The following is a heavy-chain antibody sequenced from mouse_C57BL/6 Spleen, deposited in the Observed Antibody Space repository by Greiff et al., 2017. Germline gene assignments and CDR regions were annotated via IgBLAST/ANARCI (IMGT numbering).Heavy chain of an antibody. Sequence: VQLQQSGPGLVKPSQSLSLTCSVTGYSITSGYYWNWIRQFPGNKLEWMGYISYDGSNNYNPSLKNRITITRDTSKNQFILKLNSVTTEDTATNYCARDTTVVAYDYWGQGTTLTVSS. V-gene: IGHV3-6*01. CDR2: ISYDGSN. CDR1: GYSITSGYY. CDR3: ARDTTVVAYDY. J-gene: IGHJ2*01. D-gene: IGHD1-1*01.